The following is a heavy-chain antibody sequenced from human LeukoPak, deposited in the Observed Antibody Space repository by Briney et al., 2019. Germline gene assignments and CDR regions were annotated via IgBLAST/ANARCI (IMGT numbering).Heavy chain of an antibody. J-gene: IGHJ6*02. CDR1: GYSFTSYW. Sequence: GESLKISCKGSGYSFTSYWIGWVRQMPGKGLEWMGIIFPGDSDTRYSPSFQGQVTISADKSISTAYLQWSSLKASDTAMYFCGRLAAAGTIYYYYGMDVWGQGTTVTVSS. V-gene: IGHV5-51*01. CDR2: IFPGDSDT. D-gene: IGHD6-13*01. CDR3: GRLAAAGTIYYYYGMDV.